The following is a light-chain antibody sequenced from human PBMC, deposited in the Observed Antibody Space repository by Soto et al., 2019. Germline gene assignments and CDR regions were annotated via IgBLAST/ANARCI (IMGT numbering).Light chain of an antibody. Sequence: EIVMTQSPATLSLSPGERATLSCRASQSVSSNLACYQQKPGQAPRLLIYGASSRSTGIPARLSGSGSGTEFSITISSLQYEDFAVYYCQQYNSRPPYTFGQGTKLEIK. CDR2: GAS. V-gene: IGKV3-15*01. CDR3: QQYNSRPPYT. CDR1: QSVSSN. J-gene: IGKJ2*01.